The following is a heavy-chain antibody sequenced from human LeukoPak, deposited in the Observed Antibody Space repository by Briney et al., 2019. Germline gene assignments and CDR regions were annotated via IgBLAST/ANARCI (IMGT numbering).Heavy chain of an antibody. V-gene: IGHV3-23*01. D-gene: IGHD6-25*01. CDR1: GFPFSSYA. Sequence: GGSLRLSCAASGFPFSSYAMSWVRQAPGKGLEWVSATSGNGAKTYYADSVKGRFTISRDNSRNTLYLQMNSLRAEDTAVYYCAKDSGLPFDYWGQGTLVTVSS. CDR3: AKDSGLPFDY. CDR2: TSGNGAKT. J-gene: IGHJ4*02.